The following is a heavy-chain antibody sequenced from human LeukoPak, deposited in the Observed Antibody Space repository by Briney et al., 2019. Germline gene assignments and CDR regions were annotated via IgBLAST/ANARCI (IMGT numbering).Heavy chain of an antibody. D-gene: IGHD5-24*01. CDR3: AWGWVQPFTS. CDR2: ISGLDVRT. CDR1: GFSFTTSG. Sequence: GGSLRLSCAAPGFSFTTSGLSWVRQAPGKGLEWVSGISGLDVRTYYADSVKGRFTITRDNSKNTLYLQMNSLRAEDTAIYYCAWGWVQPFTSWGQGTLVTVSS. J-gene: IGHJ5*02. V-gene: IGHV3-23*01.